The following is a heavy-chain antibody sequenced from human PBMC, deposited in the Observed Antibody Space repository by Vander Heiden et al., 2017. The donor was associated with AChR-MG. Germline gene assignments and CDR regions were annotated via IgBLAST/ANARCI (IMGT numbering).Heavy chain of an antibody. CDR1: GGPFSSYA. Sequence: QVQLVQSGAEVKKPGSSVKVSCKASGGPFSSYAISWVRQALGQVLEWMGGIIPIVGTANYAQKFQGSVTITADESTRTAYMELSSLRSEDTAVYYCASWVEIATIVADVWGQGTTVTVAS. D-gene: IGHD2-21*01. V-gene: IGHV1-69*01. J-gene: IGHJ6*02. CDR3: ASWVEIATIVADV. CDR2: IIPIVGTA.